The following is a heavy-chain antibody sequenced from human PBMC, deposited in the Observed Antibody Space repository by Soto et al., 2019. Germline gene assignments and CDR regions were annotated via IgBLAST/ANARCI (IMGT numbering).Heavy chain of an antibody. V-gene: IGHV1-69*01. CDR1: GGTFGSYA. J-gene: IGHJ6*02. Sequence: QVQLVQSGAEVKKPGSSVKVSCKASGGTFGSYAITWVRRAPGQGLEWLGGIIPILNSPAYAQKFKARVVITADEITHTAYMELNSLRFDDTAVYYCAREAPYCTLATCPKFYDMDVWGQGTSVTVAS. CDR3: AREAPYCTLATCPKFYDMDV. CDR2: IIPILNSP. D-gene: IGHD2-8*01.